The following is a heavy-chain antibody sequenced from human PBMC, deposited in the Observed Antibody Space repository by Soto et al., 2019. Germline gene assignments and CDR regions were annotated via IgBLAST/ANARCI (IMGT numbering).Heavy chain of an antibody. Sequence: EVKVVESGGGLVQPGGSLRLSCAASGFTFSDNWMHWVRQPPGKGPVWVSRISGDASSTSYADSVKGRFTISRDSAKNTVYLQMDSLRVEDTSVYFCPRGGTRTTYWGLFDSWGQGTLVTVSS. CDR2: ISGDASST. J-gene: IGHJ4*02. CDR3: PRGGTRTTYWGLFDS. V-gene: IGHV3-74*01. CDR1: GFTFSDNW. D-gene: IGHD7-27*01.